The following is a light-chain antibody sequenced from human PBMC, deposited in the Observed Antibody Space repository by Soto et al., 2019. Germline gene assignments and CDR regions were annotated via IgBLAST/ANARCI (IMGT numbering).Light chain of an antibody. CDR3: QEYNSYS. V-gene: IGKV3-15*01. CDR2: RAS. J-gene: IGKJ1*01. CDR1: QNIYSN. Sequence: EIVMTQSPATLSVVPGERATLSCRASQNIYSNIAWYQQRPGQAPRLLIYRASTRATGVPARFSGSGSGTEFTLTISSLQPDDFATYYCQEYNSYSFGQGTKVDIK.